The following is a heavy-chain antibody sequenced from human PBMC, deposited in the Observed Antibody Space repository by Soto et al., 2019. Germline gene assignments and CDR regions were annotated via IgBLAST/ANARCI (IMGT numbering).Heavy chain of an antibody. D-gene: IGHD3-10*01. Sequence: GGSLRLSCAASGFTFSSYGMHWVRQAPGKGLEWVAVIWYDGSNKYYADSVKGRFTISRDNSKNTLYLQMNSLRAEDTAVYYCARDPAVRGVNRLDYWGQGTLVTVSS. CDR1: GFTFSSYG. J-gene: IGHJ4*02. CDR3: ARDPAVRGVNRLDY. V-gene: IGHV3-33*01. CDR2: IWYDGSNK.